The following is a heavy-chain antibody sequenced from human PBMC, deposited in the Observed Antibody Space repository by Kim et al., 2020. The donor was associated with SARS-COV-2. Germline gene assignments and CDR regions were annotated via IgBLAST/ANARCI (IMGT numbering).Heavy chain of an antibody. J-gene: IGHJ6*02. CDR3: AKDDLRWVNYYYGMDV. CDR1: GFTFSSYA. D-gene: IGHD4-17*01. CDR2: ISGSGGST. V-gene: IGHV3-23*01. Sequence: GGSLRLSCAASGFTFSSYAMSWVRQAPGKGLEWVSAISGSGGSTYYADSVKRRFTISRDNSKNTLYLQMNSRRAEDTAVYYCAKDDLRWVNYYYGMDVWGQGTTVTVSS.